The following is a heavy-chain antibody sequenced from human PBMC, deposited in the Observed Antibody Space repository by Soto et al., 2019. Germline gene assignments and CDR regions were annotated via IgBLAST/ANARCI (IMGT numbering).Heavy chain of an antibody. D-gene: IGHD2-15*01. V-gene: IGHV3-30*18. CDR1: GFTFSSYG. CDR3: AKDRPATPRNYYYYYMDV. CDR2: ISYDGSNK. J-gene: IGHJ6*03. Sequence: GGSLRLSCAASGFTFSSYGMHWVRQAPGKGLEWVAVISYDGSNKYYADSVKGRFTISRDNSKNTLYLQMNSLRAEDTAVYYCAKDRPATPRNYYYYYMDVWGKGTTVTVSS.